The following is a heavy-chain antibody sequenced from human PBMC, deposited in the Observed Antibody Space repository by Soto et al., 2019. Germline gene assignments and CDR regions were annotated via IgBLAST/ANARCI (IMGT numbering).Heavy chain of an antibody. J-gene: IGHJ6*01. V-gene: IGHV1-69*13. D-gene: IGHD2-15*01. CDR3: ARGYCSGGSCYSRLYYYGMDV. CDR2: IIPIFGTA. Sequence: SVKVYCKASGGPFSSYAISLVRQAPGQGLEWMGGIIPIFGTANYAQKFQGRVTITADESTSTAYMELSSLRSEDTAVYYCARGYCSGGSCYSRLYYYGMDVWGQGTTVTVSS. CDR1: GGPFSSYA.